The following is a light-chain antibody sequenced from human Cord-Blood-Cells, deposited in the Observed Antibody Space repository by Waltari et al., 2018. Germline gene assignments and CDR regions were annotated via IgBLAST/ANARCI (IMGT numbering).Light chain of an antibody. CDR3: QQYNNWPPWT. V-gene: IGKV3-15*01. Sequence: EIVMTQSPATLSVSPGERATLSCRASQSVSSNLAWYQQKPGQAPRLLIYGASTRATGIPARFSGSGSGTEFTRTISSLQSEDFAVYYCQQYNNWPPWTFGQGP. J-gene: IGKJ1*01. CDR1: QSVSSN. CDR2: GAS.